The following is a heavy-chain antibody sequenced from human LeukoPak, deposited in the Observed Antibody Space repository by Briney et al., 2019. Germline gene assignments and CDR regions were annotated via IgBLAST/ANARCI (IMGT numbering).Heavy chain of an antibody. CDR3: ARDNSVRDEAWWFNP. Sequence: ASVKVSCKASGYTFTSYGISWVRQAPGQGLEWMGWISAYNGNTNYAQKLQGRVTMTTDTSTSTAYMELRSLRSDDTTVYYCARDNSVRDEAWWFNPWGQGTLVTVSS. D-gene: IGHD5-24*01. CDR1: GYTFTSYG. V-gene: IGHV1-18*01. CDR2: ISAYNGNT. J-gene: IGHJ5*02.